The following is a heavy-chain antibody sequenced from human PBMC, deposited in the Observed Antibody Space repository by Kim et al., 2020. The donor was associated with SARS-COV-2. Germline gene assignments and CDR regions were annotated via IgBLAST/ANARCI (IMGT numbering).Heavy chain of an antibody. CDR3: AKDLAGSNVRKLFDI. J-gene: IGHJ3*02. Sequence: GGSLRLSCAASGFTFRSYAMSWVRQAPGKGLKWVSAISGSGASIYYADSVKGRFTISRDNSKNTLYLQMNSLRAEDTAIYYCAKDLAGSNVRKLFDIWGQGTMVTVSS. CDR1: GFTFRSYA. CDR2: ISGSGASI. V-gene: IGHV3-23*01. D-gene: IGHD6-6*01.